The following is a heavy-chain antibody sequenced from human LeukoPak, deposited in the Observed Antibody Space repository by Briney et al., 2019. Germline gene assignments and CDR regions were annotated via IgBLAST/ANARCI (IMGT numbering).Heavy chain of an antibody. V-gene: IGHV4-4*02. CDR3: ARGYCSSTSVCYFDY. D-gene: IGHD2-2*01. CDR1: GGSISSSNW. J-gene: IGHJ4*02. Sequence: PSETLSLTCAVSGGSISSSNWWSWVRQPPGKGLEWIGEIYHSGSTNYNPSLKSRVTISVDKSKNQFSLKLSSVTAADTAVYYCARGYCSSTSVCYFDYWGQGTLVTVSS. CDR2: IYHSGST.